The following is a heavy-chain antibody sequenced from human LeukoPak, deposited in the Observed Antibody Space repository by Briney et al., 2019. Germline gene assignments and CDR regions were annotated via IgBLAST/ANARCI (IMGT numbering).Heavy chain of an antibody. J-gene: IGHJ5*02. V-gene: IGHV3-30-3*01. Sequence: GGSLRLSCAASGLTFSSYAMHWVRQAPGKGLEWVAVISYDGSNKYYADSVKGRFTISRDNSKNTLYLQMNSLRAEDTAVYYCARDLHRSYGLLGWFDPWGQGTLVTVSS. D-gene: IGHD5-18*01. CDR3: ARDLHRSYGLLGWFDP. CDR2: ISYDGSNK. CDR1: GLTFSSYA.